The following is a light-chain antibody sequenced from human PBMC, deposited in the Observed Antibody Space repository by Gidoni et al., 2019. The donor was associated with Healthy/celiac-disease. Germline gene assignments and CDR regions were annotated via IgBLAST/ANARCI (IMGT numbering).Light chain of an antibody. Sequence: AIRMTQSPSSFSASTGDRVTIPCRASQGISSYLAWYQQKPVKAPKLLIYAASTLQSGVPSRFSGSGSGTDFTLTISCLQSEDFATYYCQQYYSYPLTFGGGTKVEIK. CDR1: QGISSY. CDR2: AAS. CDR3: QQYYSYPLT. V-gene: IGKV1-8*01. J-gene: IGKJ4*01.